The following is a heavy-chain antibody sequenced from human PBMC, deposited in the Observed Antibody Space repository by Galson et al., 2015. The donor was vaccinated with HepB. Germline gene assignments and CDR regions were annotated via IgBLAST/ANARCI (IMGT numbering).Heavy chain of an antibody. D-gene: IGHD2-2*01. CDR2: VYPGDSGT. V-gene: IGHV5-51*01. J-gene: IGHJ4*02. Sequence: QSGAEVKKPGESLKISCKASGYSFTNYWIGWVRQMPGKGLEWMGIVYPGDSGTQYSPSFQGQVTISADRSINTAYLQWSSLKASDTAMYYCSKQGIPSDYFASWRQGTLVTVSS. CDR3: SKQGIPSDYFAS. CDR1: GYSFTNYW.